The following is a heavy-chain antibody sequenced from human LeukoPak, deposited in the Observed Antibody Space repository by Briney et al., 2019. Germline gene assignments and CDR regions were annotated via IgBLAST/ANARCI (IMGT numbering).Heavy chain of an antibody. Sequence: EASVKVSCKASGYTFTSYGISWVRQAPGQGLEWMGWISAYNGDTNYAQEFQGRVTMTTDTSTSTAYMELRSLRSDDTAVYYCAREVTMDVWGQGTTVTVSS. J-gene: IGHJ6*02. D-gene: IGHD4-23*01. V-gene: IGHV1-18*01. CDR2: ISAYNGDT. CDR3: AREVTMDV. CDR1: GYTFTSYG.